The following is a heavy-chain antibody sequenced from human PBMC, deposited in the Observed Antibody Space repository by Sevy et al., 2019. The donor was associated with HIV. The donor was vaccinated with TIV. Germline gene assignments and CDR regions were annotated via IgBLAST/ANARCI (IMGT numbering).Heavy chain of an antibody. Sequence: GGSLRLSCAASGFTFSRNAMHWVRQVPGKGLEFVSAISSNGDSTYYANSVKGRFTISRDNSKNTLYLQMGSLKASDSAMYYCARHGTTGTTMDYFDFWGQGTLVTVSS. CDR2: ISSNGDST. J-gene: IGHJ4*02. CDR1: GFTFSRNA. V-gene: IGHV3-64*01. D-gene: IGHD1-1*01. CDR3: ARHGTTGTTMDYFDF.